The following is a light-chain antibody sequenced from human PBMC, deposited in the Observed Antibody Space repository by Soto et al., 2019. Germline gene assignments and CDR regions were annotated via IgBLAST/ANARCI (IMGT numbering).Light chain of an antibody. Sequence: QPVLTQSPSASASLGASVKLTCTLSSGHSSYAIAWHQQQPEKGPRYLMKLNSDGSHSKGDGIPDRFSGSSSGAERYLTISRLQSEDEADYYCQTWGTGPWVFGGGTKVTVL. V-gene: IGLV4-69*01. CDR3: QTWGTGPWV. CDR1: SGHSSYA. J-gene: IGLJ3*02. CDR2: LNSDGSH.